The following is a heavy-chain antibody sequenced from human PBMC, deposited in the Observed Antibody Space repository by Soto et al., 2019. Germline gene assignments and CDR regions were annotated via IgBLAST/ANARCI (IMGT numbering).Heavy chain of an antibody. V-gene: IGHV4-59*01. J-gene: IGHJ4*02. D-gene: IGHD3-10*01. CDR2: IYYSGST. CDR3: ARRGDYGSGSYLDY. CDR1: GGSISSYY. Sequence: QVQLQESGPGLVKPSETLSLTCTVSGGSISSYYWSWIRQPPGKGLEWIGYIYYSGSTNYNPSLKSRVTISVDTSKNQFSLKLSSVTAADTAVYYCARRGDYGSGSYLDYCGQGTLVTVSS.